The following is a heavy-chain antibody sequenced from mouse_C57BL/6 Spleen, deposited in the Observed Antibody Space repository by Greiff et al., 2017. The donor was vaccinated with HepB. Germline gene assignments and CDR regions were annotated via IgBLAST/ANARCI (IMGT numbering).Heavy chain of an antibody. D-gene: IGHD2-4*01. CDR1: GYTFTDHT. J-gene: IGHJ2*01. Sequence: VKLMESDAELVKPGASVKISCKVSGYTFTDHTIHWMKQRPEQGLEWIGYIYPRDGSTKYNEKFKGKATLTADKSSSTAYMQLNSLTSEDSAVYFCARGGIYDYDEDFDYWGQGTTLTVSS. CDR3: ARGGIYDYDEDFDY. CDR2: IYPRDGST. V-gene: IGHV1-78*01.